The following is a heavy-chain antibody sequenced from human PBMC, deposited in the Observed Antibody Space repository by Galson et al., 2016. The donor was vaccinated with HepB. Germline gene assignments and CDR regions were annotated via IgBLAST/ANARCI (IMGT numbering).Heavy chain of an antibody. CDR2: IYHSGST. D-gene: IGHD1-7*01. V-gene: IGHV4-30-2*01. Sequence: TLSLTCAVSGGSISSGGFSWSWIRLPPGKGLEWLGNIYHSGSTFYNPSLNSRVTISLDRSKNQFSLRLSSVTAADTAVYYCARGLLGTAIVDYWGQGTLVTVSS. J-gene: IGHJ4*02. CDR1: GGSISSGGFS. CDR3: ARGLLGTAIVDY.